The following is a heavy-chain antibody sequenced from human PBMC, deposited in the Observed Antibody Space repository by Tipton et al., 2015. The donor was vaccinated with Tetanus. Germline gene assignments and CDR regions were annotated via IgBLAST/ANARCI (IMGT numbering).Heavy chain of an antibody. V-gene: IGHV5-51*01. CDR1: GYIFNNYW. D-gene: IGHD2-8*02. Sequence: VQLVQSGGEVKKPGESLKISCKGSGYIFNNYWIGWVRQKNGKGLVWMGFIYPGDSDTRYSPSFPGQVTISVDKSINTAALRWRSLKASVSAMFYYVRALFTDGVCNFGFWGQGALVPVAS. J-gene: IGHJ4*02. CDR3: VRALFTDGVCNFGF. CDR2: IYPGDSDT.